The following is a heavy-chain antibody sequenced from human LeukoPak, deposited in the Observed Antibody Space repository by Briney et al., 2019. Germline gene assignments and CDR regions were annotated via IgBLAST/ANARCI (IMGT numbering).Heavy chain of an antibody. V-gene: IGHV3-23*01. Sequence: GGSLRLSCAASGFTFSNYAMSWVRQVPGRGLEWVSTISGSGAYTYYADSVKGRFTISRDNSKNTLYLQMNSLRAEDTAVYYCAKYFASGSYYKLPHWGQGTLVTVSS. J-gene: IGHJ1*01. CDR1: GFTFSNYA. CDR2: ISGSGAYT. D-gene: IGHD3-10*01. CDR3: AKYFASGSYYKLPH.